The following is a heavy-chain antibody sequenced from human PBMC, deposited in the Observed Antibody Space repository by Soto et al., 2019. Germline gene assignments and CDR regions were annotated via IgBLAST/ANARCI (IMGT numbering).Heavy chain of an antibody. J-gene: IGHJ4*02. Sequence: ASVKVSCKASGYTFTGYYMHWVRQAPGQGLEWMGWINPNSGCTNYAQKFQGWVTMTRDTSISTAYMELSRLRSDDTAVFYCALSSGSLSYYFDYWGQGTLVTVSS. V-gene: IGHV1-2*04. CDR1: GYTFTGYY. CDR3: ALSSGSLSYYFDY. CDR2: INPNSGCT. D-gene: IGHD1-26*01.